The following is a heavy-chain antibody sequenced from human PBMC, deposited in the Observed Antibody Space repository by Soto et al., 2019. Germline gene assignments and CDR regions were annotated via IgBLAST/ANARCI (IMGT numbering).Heavy chain of an antibody. CDR3: AKSRYSDSSGDFYDY. J-gene: IGHJ4*02. CDR2: ISGSGDRA. V-gene: IGHV3-23*01. CDR1: GFIFSSYP. Sequence: EVQLLESGGDLVQPGGSLRLSCAASGFIFSSYPMSWVRHAPGRGLQWLSTISGSGDRAFYADSVRGRFTISRDSSKNTLYLQMNSLGAEDTAIYYCAKSRYSDSSGDFYDYWGQGTLVTVSS. D-gene: IGHD3-22*01.